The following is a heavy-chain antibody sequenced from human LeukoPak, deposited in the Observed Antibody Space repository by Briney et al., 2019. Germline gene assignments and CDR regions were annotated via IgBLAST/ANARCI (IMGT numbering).Heavy chain of an antibody. CDR1: GFIVSSND. Sequence: SGGSLRLSCAASGFIVSSNDMSWVRQAPGKGLECISVIYSGGSTDYADSVKGRLTISRDNSKNTLYLQMNSLRAEDTAVYYCARVVDHDYGDYYLDYWGQGTLVTVSS. V-gene: IGHV3-53*01. CDR2: IYSGGST. D-gene: IGHD4-17*01. CDR3: ARVVDHDYGDYYLDY. J-gene: IGHJ4*02.